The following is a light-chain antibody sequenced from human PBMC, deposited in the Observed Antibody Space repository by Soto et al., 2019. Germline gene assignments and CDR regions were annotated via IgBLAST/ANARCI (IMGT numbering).Light chain of an antibody. Sequence: QSALTQPASVSGSPGQSITISCTGSSSDIGGHNHVSWYQQHPGKAPKLIIYEVGNRPSGVSNRFSGSKSGNTASLTISGFQAEDEADYYCDSYTSSSTHVFGTGTKV. J-gene: IGLJ1*01. CDR2: EVG. CDR1: SSDIGGHNH. V-gene: IGLV2-14*01. CDR3: DSYTSSSTHV.